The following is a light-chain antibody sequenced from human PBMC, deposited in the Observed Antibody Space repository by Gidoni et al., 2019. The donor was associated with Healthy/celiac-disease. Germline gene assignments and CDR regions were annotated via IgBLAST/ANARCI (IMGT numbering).Light chain of an antibody. J-gene: IGKJ2*02. CDR1: QSLLHSNGYNY. V-gene: IGKV2-28*01. Sequence: IVMTQSPLSLPVTHGEPASISCRSSQSLLHSNGYNYLDWYLQKPGQSPQLLIYLGSNRASGVPDRFSGSGSGTDFTLKISRVEAEDVGVYYCMQALQTLWTFGQGTKLEIK. CDR2: LGS. CDR3: MQALQTLWT.